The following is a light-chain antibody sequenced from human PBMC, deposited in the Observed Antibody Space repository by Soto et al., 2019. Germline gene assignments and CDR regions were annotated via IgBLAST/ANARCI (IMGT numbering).Light chain of an antibody. V-gene: IGKV3-15*01. CDR1: QSVSSS. CDR2: DTS. CDR3: QHYIDWPPGT. Sequence: EIVVTQSPATLSVSPGERVTLSCRASQSVSSSLAWYQQRPGQAPRLLIYDTSTRAVGISARFSGSGSGTEFTLTISSLQSEDFAVYYCQHYIDWPPGTFGQGTAVEIK. J-gene: IGKJ1*01.